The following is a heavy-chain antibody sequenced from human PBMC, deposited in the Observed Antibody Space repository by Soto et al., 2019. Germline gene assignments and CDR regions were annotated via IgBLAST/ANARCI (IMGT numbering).Heavy chain of an antibody. CDR3: ARHGLVPAAPFDY. D-gene: IGHD2-2*01. CDR1: GGSFSGYY. J-gene: IGHJ4*02. Sequence: SETLSLTCAVYGGSFSGYYWTWIRQPPGTGLEWIGEINHSGSTNYNPSLKSRVTISVDTSKNQFSLKLSSVTAADTAVYYCARHGLVPAAPFDYWGQGTLVTVSS. V-gene: IGHV4-34*01. CDR2: INHSGST.